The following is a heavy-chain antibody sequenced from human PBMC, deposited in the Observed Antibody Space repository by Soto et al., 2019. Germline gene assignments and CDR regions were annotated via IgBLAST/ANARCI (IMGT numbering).Heavy chain of an antibody. V-gene: IGHV1-69*05. D-gene: IGHD2-15*01. Sequence: QVQLVQSGAEVKKPGSSVKVSCKASGGTFSSYAISWVRQAPGQGLEWMGGIIPIFGTANYAQKFQGRVTITXXEXTXXAYMELSSLRSEDTAVYYCAREGYCSGGSCYYFDYWGQGTLVTVSS. CDR2: IIPIFGTA. CDR3: AREGYCSGGSCYYFDY. CDR1: GGTFSSYA. J-gene: IGHJ4*02.